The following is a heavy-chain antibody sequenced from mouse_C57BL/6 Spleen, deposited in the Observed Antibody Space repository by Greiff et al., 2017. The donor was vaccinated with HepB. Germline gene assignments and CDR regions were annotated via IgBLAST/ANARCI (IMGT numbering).Heavy chain of an antibody. D-gene: IGHD2-3*01. CDR1: GYTFTSYW. CDR3: ARFDGYYYFDY. J-gene: IGHJ2*01. V-gene: IGHV1-72*01. Sequence: QVQLQQPGAELVKPGASVKLSCKASGYTFTSYWMHWVKQRPGRGLGWIGRIDPNSGGTKYNEKFKSKATLTVDKPSSTAYMQISSLTSEDSAVYYCARFDGYYYFDYWGQGTTLTVSS. CDR2: IDPNSGGT.